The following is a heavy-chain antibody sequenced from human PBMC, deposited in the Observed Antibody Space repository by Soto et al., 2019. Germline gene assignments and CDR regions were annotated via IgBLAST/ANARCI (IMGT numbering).Heavy chain of an antibody. CDR3: ARDSSSTWYAFDY. J-gene: IGHJ4*02. V-gene: IGHV1-3*01. CDR2: INADNGNT. Sequence: ASVKVSCKPSGYTFTTYPIHWVRQAPGQSLEWMGLINADNGNTKYSQNFQDRVTLTRDTSASTAYMELSSLTSEDTAVYYCARDSSSTWYAFDYWGQGTLVTVSS. CDR1: GYTFTTYP. D-gene: IGHD6-13*01.